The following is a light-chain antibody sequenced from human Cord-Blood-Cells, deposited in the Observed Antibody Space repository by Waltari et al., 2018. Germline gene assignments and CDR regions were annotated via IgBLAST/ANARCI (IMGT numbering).Light chain of an antibody. CDR3: QVWDSSSDHPV. CDR2: DES. V-gene: IGLV3-21*03. Sequence: SYVLTQPPSVSVAPGKTARITCGGNNIGSKSVHWYQQKPGQAPVVGVYDESDRPSGIPERFAGSNSGNTATLTISRVEAGDEADYYCQVWDSSSDHPVFGGGTKLTVL. J-gene: IGLJ2*01. CDR1: NIGSKS.